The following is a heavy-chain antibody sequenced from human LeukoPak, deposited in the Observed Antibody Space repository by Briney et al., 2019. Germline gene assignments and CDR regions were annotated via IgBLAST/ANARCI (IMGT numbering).Heavy chain of an antibody. CDR1: GFSFSNHY. D-gene: IGHD6-19*01. V-gene: IGHV3-7*03. Sequence: GGSLRLSCTASGFSFSNHYMRWIRQAPGKGLEWVANINEDGSNKWHLGSVKGRFTVSRDNARNSLYLQMNSLKTEDTAVYYCASRCDISGCYEGLEIWGQGTMVTVSS. CDR2: INEDGSNK. CDR3: ASRCDISGCYEGLEI. J-gene: IGHJ3*02.